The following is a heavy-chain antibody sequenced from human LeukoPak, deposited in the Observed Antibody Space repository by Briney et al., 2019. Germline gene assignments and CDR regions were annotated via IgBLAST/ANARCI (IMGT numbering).Heavy chain of an antibody. D-gene: IGHD1-26*01. V-gene: IGHV3-30-3*01. Sequence: GGSLRLSCAASGFTFSSYAMHWVRQAPGKGLEWVAVISYDGSNKYYADSVKGRFTISRDNSKNTLYLQMNSLRAEDTAVYYCARDSLGSGSYRGYWGQGTLVTVSS. CDR2: ISYDGSNK. CDR1: GFTFSSYA. CDR3: ARDSLGSGSYRGY. J-gene: IGHJ4*02.